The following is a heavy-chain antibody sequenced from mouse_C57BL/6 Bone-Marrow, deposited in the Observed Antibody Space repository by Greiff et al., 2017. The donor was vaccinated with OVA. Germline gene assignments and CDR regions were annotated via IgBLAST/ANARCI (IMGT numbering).Heavy chain of an antibody. Sequence: VMLVESGAELARPGASVKLSCKASGYTFTSYGISWVKQRTGQGLEWIGEIYPRSGNTYYNEKFKGKATLTADKSSSTAYMELRSLTSEDSAVYFCARSRRYFDVWGTGTTVTVSS. J-gene: IGHJ1*03. V-gene: IGHV1-81*01. CDR1: GYTFTSYG. CDR2: IYPRSGNT. CDR3: ARSRRYFDV.